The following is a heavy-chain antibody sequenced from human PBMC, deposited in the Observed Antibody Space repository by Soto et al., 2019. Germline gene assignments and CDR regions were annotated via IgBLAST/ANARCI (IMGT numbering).Heavy chain of an antibody. CDR3: AREEQWLGFDY. CDR2: ISYDGSNK. D-gene: IGHD6-19*01. J-gene: IGHJ4*02. CDR1: GFTFSSYA. V-gene: IGHV3-30-3*01. Sequence: GGSLRLSCAAPGFTFSSYAMHWVRQAPGKGLEWVAVISYDGSNKYYADSVKGRFTISRDNSKNTLYLQMNSLRAEDTAVYYCAREEQWLGFDYWGQGTLVTVSS.